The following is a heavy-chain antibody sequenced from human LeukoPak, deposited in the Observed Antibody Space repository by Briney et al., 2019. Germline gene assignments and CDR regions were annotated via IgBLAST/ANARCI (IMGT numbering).Heavy chain of an antibody. CDR2: IYTSGST. Sequence: PSQTLSLTCTVSGGSISSGSYYWSWIRQPAGKGLECIGRIYTSGSTSYNPSLKSRVTISVDTSKNQFSLKLSSVTAADTAVYYCARDQDYSNLRTYNNWFDPWGQGTLVTVSS. J-gene: IGHJ5*02. V-gene: IGHV4-61*02. CDR1: GGSISSGSYY. D-gene: IGHD4-11*01. CDR3: ARDQDYSNLRTYNNWFDP.